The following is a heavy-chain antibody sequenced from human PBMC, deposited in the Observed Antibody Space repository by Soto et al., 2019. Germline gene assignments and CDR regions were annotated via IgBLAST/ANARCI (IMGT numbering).Heavy chain of an antibody. CDR2: ISGSGSST. D-gene: IGHD4-17*01. CDR3: ARRPYGDYYFDY. Sequence: PGGSLRLSCAASGFTFIDYAMNWVRQAPGKGLEWVSAISGSGSSTHYADSVKGRFTSSRDNSRKTLYLQMSSLRAEDTAVYYCARRPYGDYYFDYWGQGTLVTVSS. CDR1: GFTFIDYA. J-gene: IGHJ4*02. V-gene: IGHV3-23*01.